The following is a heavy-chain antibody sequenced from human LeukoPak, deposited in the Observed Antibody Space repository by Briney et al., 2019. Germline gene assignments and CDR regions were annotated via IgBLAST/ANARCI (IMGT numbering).Heavy chain of an antibody. CDR2: ISGSGGST. J-gene: IGHJ4*02. D-gene: IGHD3-22*01. Sequence: LAGGSLRLSCAASGFTFSSYAMSWVRQAPGKGLEWVSAISGSGGSTYYADSVKGRFTISRDNSKNTLYLQMNSLRAEDTAVYYCAKGRRITMIVVVTNFDYWGQGTLVTVSS. CDR3: AKGRRITMIVVVTNFDY. V-gene: IGHV3-23*01. CDR1: GFTFSSYA.